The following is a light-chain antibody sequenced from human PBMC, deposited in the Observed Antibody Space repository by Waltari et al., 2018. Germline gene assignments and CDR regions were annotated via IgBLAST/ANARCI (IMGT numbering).Light chain of an antibody. CDR2: NAS. J-gene: IGKJ1*01. V-gene: IGKV3-20*01. CDR3: QMYVRLPVT. Sequence: ELVLTQSPVTLSLFQGERATLSCRASQSVGRSLAWYQQKPDQPPRLLIYNASNGASGIPDRFSGSGSWADFSLTISRLEPEDFAVYYCQMYVRLPVTFGQGTKVEVK. CDR1: QSVGRS.